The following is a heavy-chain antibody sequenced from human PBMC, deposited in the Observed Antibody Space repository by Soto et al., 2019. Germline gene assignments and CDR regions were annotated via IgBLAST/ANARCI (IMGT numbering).Heavy chain of an antibody. Sequence: QVQLVQSGAEVKKPGSSVKVSCEASGGAFGSYSITWVRQAPGQGLEWMGRINPSLGIPDYAQKFQGRVVIATDKATSTADMELTSLKSDGTAAYYWARGGDYGDYNLDVWGQGTTVTVSS. CDR3: ARGGDYGDYNLDV. CDR1: GGAFGSYS. V-gene: IGHV1-69*02. D-gene: IGHD4-17*01. CDR2: INPSLGIP. J-gene: IGHJ6*03.